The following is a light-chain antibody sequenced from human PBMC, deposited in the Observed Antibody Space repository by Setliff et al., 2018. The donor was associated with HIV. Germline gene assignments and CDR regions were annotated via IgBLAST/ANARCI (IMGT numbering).Light chain of an antibody. V-gene: IGLV2-14*01. Sequence: ALAQPASVSGSPGQSITISCTGTSSDIGGYNFVSWYQHHPGKAHKLMIYEVTNRPSGVSNRFSGSKSGNTASLTISGLQADDEADYYCSSYTSSSPYVFGTGTKVTVL. CDR1: SSDIGGYNF. J-gene: IGLJ1*01. CDR3: SSYTSSSPYV. CDR2: EVT.